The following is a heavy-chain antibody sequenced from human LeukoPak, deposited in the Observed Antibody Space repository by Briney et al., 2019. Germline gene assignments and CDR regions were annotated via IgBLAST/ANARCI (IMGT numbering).Heavy chain of an antibody. CDR2: ISGGGYST. V-gene: IGHV3-23*01. CDR1: GFTFSSYA. J-gene: IGHJ4*02. D-gene: IGHD5-12*01. CDR3: AKEVDSTMALDS. Sequence: GGSLRLSCAASGFTFSSYAMSWVRQAPGKGLEWVSAISGGGYSTYYADSVKGRFSLSRDTAESTVYLQMNSLRAEDTAVYHCAKEVDSTMALDSWGQGTLITVSS.